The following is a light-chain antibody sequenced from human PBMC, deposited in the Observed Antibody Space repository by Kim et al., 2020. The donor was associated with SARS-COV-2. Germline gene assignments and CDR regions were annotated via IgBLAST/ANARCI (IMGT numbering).Light chain of an antibody. CDR2: ANN. V-gene: IGLV1-47*02. Sequence: ELTQPPSASGTPGQRVTISCSGSSSNIGDNNVCWYQHLPGTAPKLLIYANNQRPSGVPDRFSDSKSGTSASLAIGGLRSEDEADYYCAAWDDSLPGWVFGGGTQLTVL. CDR3: AAWDDSLPGWV. J-gene: IGLJ3*02. CDR1: SSNIGDNN.